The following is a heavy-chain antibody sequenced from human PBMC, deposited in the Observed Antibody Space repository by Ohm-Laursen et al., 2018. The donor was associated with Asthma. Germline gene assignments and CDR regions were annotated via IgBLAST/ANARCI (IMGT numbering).Heavy chain of an antibody. CDR2: ISYGGSKK. CDR3: AKDLNGFDWLLSRSSGMDV. V-gene: IGHV3-30*18. CDR1: GFTFSSYG. Sequence: SLRLSCSASGFTFSSYGMHWVRQAPGKGLEWVAVISYGGSKKFYADSVKGRFTISRDNSKNTLYLQMNSLRAEDTAVCYCAKDLNGFDWLLSRSSGMDVWGRGTTVTVSS. D-gene: IGHD3-9*01. J-gene: IGHJ6*02.